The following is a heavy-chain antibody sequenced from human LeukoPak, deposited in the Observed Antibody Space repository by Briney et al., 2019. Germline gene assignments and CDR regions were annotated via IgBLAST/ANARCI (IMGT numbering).Heavy chain of an antibody. Sequence: SETLSLTCTVPGGSISSSSYYWGWIRRPPGKGLEWIGSIYYSGSTYYNPSLKSRVTISVDTSKNQFSLKLSSVTAADTAVYYCARLASYGLFDYWGQGTLVTVSS. D-gene: IGHD2-8*01. CDR1: GGSISSSSYY. J-gene: IGHJ4*02. CDR3: ARLASYGLFDY. CDR2: IYYSGST. V-gene: IGHV4-39*01.